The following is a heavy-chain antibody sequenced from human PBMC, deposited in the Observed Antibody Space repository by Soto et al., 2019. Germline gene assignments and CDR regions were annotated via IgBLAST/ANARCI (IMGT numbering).Heavy chain of an antibody. CDR3: ATGTPVTTAPPDY. J-gene: IGHJ4*02. CDR2: ISGYNGHT. Sequence: QVQLVQSGAEVKKPGAAVKVSCKTSGDTFVSHGITWVRQAPGQGLEWLGWISGYNGHTNYAQNFQDRVTMTKDSSTYTAYMELRSLTVDDTAVYYCATGTPVTTAPPDYGGQGTLVIVSS. CDR1: GDTFVSHG. D-gene: IGHD4-17*01. V-gene: IGHV1-18*01.